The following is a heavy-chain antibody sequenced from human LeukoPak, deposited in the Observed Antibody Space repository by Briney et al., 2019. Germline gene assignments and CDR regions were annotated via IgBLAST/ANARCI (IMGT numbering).Heavy chain of an antibody. D-gene: IGHD2-8*01. J-gene: IGHJ4*02. V-gene: IGHV1-69*01. CDR2: IIPIFGTA. Sequence: GASVKVSCKASGGTFSSYAISWVRQAPGQGLEWMGGIIPIFGTANYAQKFQGRVTITADESTSTAYMELSSLRSEDTAVYYCARGTNGLRLLQVDYWGQGTLVTVSS. CDR1: GGTFSSYA. CDR3: ARGTNGLRLLQVDY.